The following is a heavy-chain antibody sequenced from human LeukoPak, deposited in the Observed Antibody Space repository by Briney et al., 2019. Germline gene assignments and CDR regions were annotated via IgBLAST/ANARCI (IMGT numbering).Heavy chain of an antibody. CDR3: AREIRYGDSTVDV. CDR2: INPSGGST. J-gene: IGHJ6*02. Sequence: ASVKASCKASGYTFTSYNMYWVRQAPGPGLELMRIINPSGGSTSYAQKFQGRVTMTRDTSTNTVYMELSSLRSEDTAVYYCAREIRYGDSTVDVWGQGPTVTVSS. D-gene: IGHD4-17*01. CDR1: GYTFTSYN. V-gene: IGHV1-46*03.